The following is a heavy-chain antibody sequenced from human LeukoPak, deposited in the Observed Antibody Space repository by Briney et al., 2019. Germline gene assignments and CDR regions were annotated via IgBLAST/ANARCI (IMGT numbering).Heavy chain of an antibody. V-gene: IGHV3-23*01. CDR2: ISGSGGST. D-gene: IGHD6-13*01. CDR3: ARDRAPLGSSSWYCDY. CDR1: GFTFSSYA. J-gene: IGHJ4*02. Sequence: GGSLRLSCAASGFTFSSYAMSWVRQAPGKGLEWVSAISGSGGSTYYADSVKGRFTISRDNSKNTLYLQMNSLRAEDTAVYYCARDRAPLGSSSWYCDYWGQGTLVTVSS.